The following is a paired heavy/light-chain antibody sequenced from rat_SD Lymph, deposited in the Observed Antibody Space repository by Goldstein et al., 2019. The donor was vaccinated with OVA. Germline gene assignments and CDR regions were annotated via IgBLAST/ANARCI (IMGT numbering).Light chain of an antibody. CDR2: GAN. J-gene: IGKJ5*01. CDR3: QQGYKYPLT. CDR1: EGTSNG. V-gene: IGKV12S11*01. Sequence: DIQMTQSPASLSASLGETVSIECLASEGTSNGLAWYQQKPGKSPQLLIYGANSLQDGVPSRFSGSGIGTQYSLKISGMQPEDEGVYYCQQGYKYPLTFGSGTKLEIK.
Heavy chain of an antibody. CDR2: ISTSGTTT. D-gene: IGHD1-4*01. V-gene: IGHV5-27*01. J-gene: IGHJ3*01. CDR3: TREGITPPWFAY. Sequence: EVQLVESGGGLVQPGRSLKLSCAASGFTFSNYYMAWVRQTPKKGLEWVATISTSGTTTYYPDSVRGRFTVSRDNAKSRLYLQMNSLQSEDTATYYCTREGITPPWFAYWGQGTLVTVSS. CDR1: GFTFSNYY.